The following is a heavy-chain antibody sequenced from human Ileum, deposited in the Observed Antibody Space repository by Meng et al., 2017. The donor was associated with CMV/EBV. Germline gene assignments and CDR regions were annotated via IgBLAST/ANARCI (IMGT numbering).Heavy chain of an antibody. CDR1: GFTFDDYT. D-gene: IGHD6-6*01. CDR2: ISWDGGST. Sequence: GGSLRLSCAASGFTFDDYTMHWVRQAPGKGLEWVSLISWDGGSTYYADSVKGRFTISRDNSKNSLYLQMNSMRTEDTALYYCAKQGSVIAARIGEPYYYYGMDVWGQGTTVTVSS. CDR3: AKQGSVIAARIGEPYYYYGMDV. V-gene: IGHV3-43*01. J-gene: IGHJ6*02.